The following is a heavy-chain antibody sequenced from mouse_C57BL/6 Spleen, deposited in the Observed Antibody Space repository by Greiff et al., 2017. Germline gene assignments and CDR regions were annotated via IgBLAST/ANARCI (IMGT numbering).Heavy chain of an antibody. Sequence: VPLQQSGPVLVKPGASVKMSCKASGYTFTDYYMNWVKQSHGKSLEWIGVINPYNGGTSYNQKFKGKATLTVDKSSSTAYMELNSLTSEDSAVYYCARSYSNYEGYFDVWGTGTTVTVSS. D-gene: IGHD2-5*01. CDR1: GYTFTDYY. CDR3: ARSYSNYEGYFDV. V-gene: IGHV1-19*01. J-gene: IGHJ1*03. CDR2: INPYNGGT.